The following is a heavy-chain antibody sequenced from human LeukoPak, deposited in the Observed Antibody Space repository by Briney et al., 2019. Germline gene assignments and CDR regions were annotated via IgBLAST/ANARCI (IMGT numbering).Heavy chain of an antibody. J-gene: IGHJ6*03. V-gene: IGHV3-23*01. Sequence: GGSLRLSCAASGFTFSSYAMSWVRQAPGKGLEWVSAISGSGGSTYYADSVKGRFTISRDNSKNTLYLQMNSLRAEDTAVYYCAKSPRFLEWLPYMDVWGKGTTVTVSS. CDR1: GFTFSSYA. D-gene: IGHD3-3*01. CDR2: ISGSGGST. CDR3: AKSPRFLEWLPYMDV.